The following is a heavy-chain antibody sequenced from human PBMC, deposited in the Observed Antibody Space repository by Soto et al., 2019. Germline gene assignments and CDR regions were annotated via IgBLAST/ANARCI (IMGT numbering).Heavy chain of an antibody. CDR3: TGGSGYGYSDY. J-gene: IGHJ4*02. CDR1: GGSISSGGYY. D-gene: IGHD5-12*01. CDR2: IYYSGST. V-gene: IGHV4-31*03. Sequence: QVQLQESGPGLVKPSQTLSLTCTVSGGSISSGGYYWSWIRQHPGQGLEWIGYIYYSGSTYYNPSLESXXTXAXXTSQNQFALKLTSVTAADTAVYYCTGGSGYGYSDYWGQGTLVTVSS.